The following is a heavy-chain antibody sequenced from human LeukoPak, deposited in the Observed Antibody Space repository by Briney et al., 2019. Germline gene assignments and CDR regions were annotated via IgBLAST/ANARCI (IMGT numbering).Heavy chain of an antibody. CDR2: INHSGST. V-gene: IGHV4-34*01. D-gene: IGHD2-15*01. CDR1: GGSFSGYY. Sequence: SETLSLTCAVYGGSFSGYYWSWIRQPPGKGLEWIGEINHSGSTNYNPSLKSRVTISVDTSKNQFSLKLSSVTAADTAVYYCAKHGSWWEGMDVWGQGTTVTVSS. J-gene: IGHJ6*02. CDR3: AKHGSWWEGMDV.